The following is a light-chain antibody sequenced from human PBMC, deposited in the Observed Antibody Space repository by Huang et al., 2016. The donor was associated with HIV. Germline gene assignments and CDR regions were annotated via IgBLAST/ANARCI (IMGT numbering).Light chain of an antibody. Sequence: IVLTQSPGTLSLSPGEKATLSCRASQSVSSSNLAWYQRKPGQAPRLLMYGASNRATGIPDRFSGSGSGTDFTLTISRLEPEGFAVYYCQQYGSSPLTFGGGTKVGIK. J-gene: IGKJ4*01. CDR2: GAS. CDR3: QQYGSSPLT. V-gene: IGKV3-20*01. CDR1: QSVSSSN.